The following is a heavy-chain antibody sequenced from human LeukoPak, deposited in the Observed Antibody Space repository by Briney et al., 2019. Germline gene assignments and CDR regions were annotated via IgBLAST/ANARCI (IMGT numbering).Heavy chain of an antibody. D-gene: IGHD3-10*01. CDR3: AKDYGITMVRGVLPLTFDI. J-gene: IGHJ3*02. CDR1: GFTFDDYA. V-gene: IGHV3-43*02. CDR2: ISGDGGST. Sequence: GGSLRLSCAASGFTFDDYAMHWVRQAPEKGLEWVSLISGDGGSTYYADSVKGRFTISRDNSKNSLYLQMNSLRTEDTALYYCAKDYGITMVRGVLPLTFDIWGQGTMVTVSS.